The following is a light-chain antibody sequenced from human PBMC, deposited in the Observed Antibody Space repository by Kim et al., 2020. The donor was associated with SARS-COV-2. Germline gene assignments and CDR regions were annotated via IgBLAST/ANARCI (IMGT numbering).Light chain of an antibody. J-gene: IGLJ2*01. CDR1: SRGGYY. CDR2: GKN. Sequence: ALGQTVRITCQGDSRGGYYASWYQQKPGQAPVLVIYGKNNRPSGIPDRFSGSSSGNTASLTITGAQAEDEADYYCNSRDSSGNHVVFGGGTQLTVL. V-gene: IGLV3-19*01. CDR3: NSRDSSGNHVV.